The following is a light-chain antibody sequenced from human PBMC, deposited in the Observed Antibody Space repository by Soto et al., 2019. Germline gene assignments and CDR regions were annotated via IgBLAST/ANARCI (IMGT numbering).Light chain of an antibody. J-gene: IGLJ1*01. CDR2: EVN. Sequence: QSVLTQPPSASGSPGQSVTISCTGTSSDVGGYNYVSWYQQNPGKVPKLMIYEVNKRPSGVPDRFSGSKSDNTASLTVSGLQAEDEADYYCTSYAGGNNVFGTGTKLTVL. CDR1: SSDVGGYNY. CDR3: TSYAGGNNV. V-gene: IGLV2-8*01.